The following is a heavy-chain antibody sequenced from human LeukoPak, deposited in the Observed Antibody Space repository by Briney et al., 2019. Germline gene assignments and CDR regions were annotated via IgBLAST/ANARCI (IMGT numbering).Heavy chain of an antibody. J-gene: IGHJ4*02. Sequence: PGGSLRLSCAASGFTFSSYAMSWVRQAPGKGLEWVSAISGSGGSTYYADSVKGRFTISRDNSKNTLCLQMNSLRAEDTAVYYCAKAWPLSEYRAHYFDYWGQGTLVTVSS. V-gene: IGHV3-23*01. CDR2: ISGSGGST. CDR3: AKAWPLSEYRAHYFDY. D-gene: IGHD5-18*01. CDR1: GFTFSSYA.